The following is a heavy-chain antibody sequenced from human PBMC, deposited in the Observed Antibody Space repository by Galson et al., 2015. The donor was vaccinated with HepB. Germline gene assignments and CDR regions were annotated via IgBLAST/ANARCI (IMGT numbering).Heavy chain of an antibody. CDR1: GYTFTSYA. V-gene: IGHV1-3*01. J-gene: IGHJ6*02. CDR2: INAGNGNT. Sequence: SVKVSCKASGYTFTSYAMHWVRQAPGQRLEWMGWINAGNGNTKYSQKFQGRVTITRDTSASTAYMELSSLRSEDTAVYYCARDLNYSSGWFPYYYYYYGMDVWSQGTTVTVSS. CDR3: ARDLNYSSGWFPYYYYYYGMDV. D-gene: IGHD6-19*01.